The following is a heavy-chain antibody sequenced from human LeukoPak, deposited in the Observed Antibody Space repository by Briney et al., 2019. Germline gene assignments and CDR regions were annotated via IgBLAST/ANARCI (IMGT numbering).Heavy chain of an antibody. J-gene: IGHJ3*02. CDR1: GFTFSRYG. CDR2: IWYDGSNK. Sequence: GGSLRLSCAASGFTFSRYGMNWVRQAPGKGLEWVAVIWYDGSNKYYADSVKGRFTISRDNSKNTLYLQMNSLRVEDTAVYYCAKDSYQLLSGDAFDIWGQGTMVTVSS. CDR3: AKDSYQLLSGDAFDI. V-gene: IGHV3-33*06. D-gene: IGHD2-2*01.